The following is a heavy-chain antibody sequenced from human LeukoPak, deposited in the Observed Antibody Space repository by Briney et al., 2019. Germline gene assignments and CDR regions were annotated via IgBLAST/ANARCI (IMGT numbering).Heavy chain of an antibody. J-gene: IGHJ6*02. CDR1: GGSFSGYY. Sequence: SETLPLTCAVYGGSFSGYYWSWIRQPPGKGLEWIGEINHSGSTNYNPSLKSRVTISVDTSKNQFSLKLSSVTAADTAVYYCARGRLRHMDVWGQGTTVTVSS. V-gene: IGHV4-34*01. D-gene: IGHD4-17*01. CDR3: ARGRLRHMDV. CDR2: INHSGST.